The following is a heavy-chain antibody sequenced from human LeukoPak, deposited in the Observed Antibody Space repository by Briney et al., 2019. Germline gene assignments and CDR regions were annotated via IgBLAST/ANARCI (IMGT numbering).Heavy chain of an antibody. CDR2: INHSGST. CDR1: GGSFSGYY. D-gene: IGHD5-12*01. J-gene: IGHJ4*02. Sequence: SETLSLTCAVYGGSFSGYYWSWIRQPPGKGLEWIGEINHSGSTNYNPSLKSRVTISVDTSKNQFSLKLSSVTAADTAVCYCARDLRGYSGYEDYWGQGTLVTVSS. V-gene: IGHV4-34*01. CDR3: ARDLRGYSGYEDY.